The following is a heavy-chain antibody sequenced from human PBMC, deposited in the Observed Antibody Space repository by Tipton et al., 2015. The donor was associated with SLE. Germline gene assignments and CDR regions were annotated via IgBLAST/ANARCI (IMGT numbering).Heavy chain of an antibody. Sequence: SLRLSCAASGFTFSSYAMHWVRQAPGKGLEGVAVISYDGSNKYYADSVKGRFTISRDNSKNTLYLQMNSLRAEDTAVYYCAREMDWFSSSRDGYFDYWGQGTLVTVSS. D-gene: IGHD6-13*01. CDR1: GFTFSSYA. J-gene: IGHJ4*02. CDR3: AREMDWFSSSRDGYFDY. CDR2: ISYDGSNK. V-gene: IGHV3-30*04.